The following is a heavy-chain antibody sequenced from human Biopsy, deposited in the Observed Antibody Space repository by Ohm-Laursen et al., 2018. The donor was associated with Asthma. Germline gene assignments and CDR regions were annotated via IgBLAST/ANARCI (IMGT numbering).Heavy chain of an antibody. V-gene: IGHV1-3*01. CDR1: GYTFTSYA. CDR3: ARTYYDFLTGQVNDVFAI. CDR2: INAGNGNT. Sequence: ASVKVSCNASGYTFTSYAMHWVRQAPGQRLEWMGWINAGNGNTKYSQKFQGRVTITRDTSASTAYMDLSSLRSEDTAVYYCARTYYDFLTGQVNDVFAIWGQGTMVTVSS. D-gene: IGHD3-9*01. J-gene: IGHJ3*02.